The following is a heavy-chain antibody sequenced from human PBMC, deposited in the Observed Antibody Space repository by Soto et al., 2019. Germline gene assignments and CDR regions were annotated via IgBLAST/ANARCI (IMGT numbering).Heavy chain of an antibody. CDR2: ISSSGSTL. V-gene: IGHV3-11*01. CDR3: ARGQTYYDILTGYPDDAFDI. D-gene: IGHD3-9*01. CDR1: GFTFSDYY. J-gene: IGHJ3*02. Sequence: QVQLVESGGGLVKPGGSLRLSCAASGFTFSDYYMSWIRQAPGKGLEWVSYISSSGSTLYYADSVKGRFTISRDNAKNSLYLQMNSLRAEDTAVYYCARGQTYYDILTGYPDDAFDIWGQGTMVTVSS.